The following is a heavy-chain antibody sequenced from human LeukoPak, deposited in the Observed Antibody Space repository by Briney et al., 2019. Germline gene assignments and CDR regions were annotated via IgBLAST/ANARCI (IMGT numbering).Heavy chain of an antibody. CDR2: ISSSNSYI. Sequence: PGGSLRLSCAAPGFTFSSYNMNWVRQAPGKGLEWVSFISSSNSYIYYADSVKGRFTISRDNAKNSLYLQMNSLRAEDTAVYYCARLCGGDCYYAFDIWGQGTMVTVSS. CDR3: ARLCGGDCYYAFDI. J-gene: IGHJ3*02. CDR1: GFTFSSYN. V-gene: IGHV3-21*01. D-gene: IGHD2-21*02.